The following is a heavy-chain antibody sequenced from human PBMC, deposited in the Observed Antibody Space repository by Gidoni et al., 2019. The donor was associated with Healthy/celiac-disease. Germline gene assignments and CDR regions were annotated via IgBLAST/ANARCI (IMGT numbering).Heavy chain of an antibody. J-gene: IGHJ6*02. D-gene: IGHD3-10*01. Sequence: QVQLVESGGGVVQPGRSLRLSCAASGFTCSSYAMHWVRQAPGTGLEWVEVISYEGSNKYYADSVKGRFTISRDKSKNTLYLQMNSLRAEDTAVYYCAREIAGMDVWGQGTTVTVSS. CDR2: ISYEGSNK. CDR1: GFTCSSYA. V-gene: IGHV3-30*04. CDR3: AREIAGMDV.